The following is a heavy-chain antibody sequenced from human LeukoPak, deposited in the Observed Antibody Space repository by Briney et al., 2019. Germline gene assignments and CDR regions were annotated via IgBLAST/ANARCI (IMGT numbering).Heavy chain of an antibody. CDR2: ISPSFGTT. V-gene: IGHV1-46*01. D-gene: IGHD2/OR15-2a*01. J-gene: IGHJ4*02. Sequence: GASVKVSCKASGYSFTSYFMHWVRQAPGQGLEWVGLISPSFGTTTYAQKFQGRVTMTRDMPTSTVHMELTGLTSEDTAVYYCARDPNSEYYFDYWGQGTVVTVSS. CDR1: GYSFTSYF. CDR3: ARDPNSEYYFDY.